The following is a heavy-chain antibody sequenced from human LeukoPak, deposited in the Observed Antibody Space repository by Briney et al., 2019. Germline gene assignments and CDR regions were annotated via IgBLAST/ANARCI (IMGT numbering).Heavy chain of an antibody. D-gene: IGHD5-24*01. J-gene: IGHJ5*02. CDR3: ARGLPSGRDGYHGGHWFDP. CDR1: GYSFTSYW. CDR2: IYPGDSDT. V-gene: IGHV5-51*01. Sequence: GESLKISCKGSGYSFTSYWIGWVRQMPGKGLEWMGIIYPGDSDTRHSPSFQGQVTISADKSISTAYLQWSSLKASDTAMYYCARGLPSGRDGYHGGHWFDPWGQGTLVTVSS.